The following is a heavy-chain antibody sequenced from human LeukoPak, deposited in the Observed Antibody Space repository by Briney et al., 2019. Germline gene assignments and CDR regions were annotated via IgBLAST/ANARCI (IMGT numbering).Heavy chain of an antibody. CDR2: IYYSGST. CDR1: GGSISSYY. Sequence: PSETLSLTCTVSGGSISSYYWSWIRQPPGKRLHLIGYIYYSGSTNYNPSLKSRVTISVDTSKNQFSLKLTSVTAADTAVYYCARATYSSGWGTSDYWGQGTLVTVSS. CDR3: ARATYSSGWGTSDY. D-gene: IGHD6-19*01. V-gene: IGHV4-59*01. J-gene: IGHJ4*02.